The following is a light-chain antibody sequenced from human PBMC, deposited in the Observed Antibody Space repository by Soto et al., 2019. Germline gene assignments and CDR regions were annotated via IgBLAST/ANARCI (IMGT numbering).Light chain of an antibody. CDR1: QPLLHSNGYNY. Sequence: DVVMTQSPLSLPVTPGEPASISCRSSQPLLHSNGYNYLDWYLQRPGQSPQLLIFLGSTRASGVPDRFSGSGSGTDFTLKISRVEAEDVGVYYCMQALQTPRTFGQGTKLEIK. J-gene: IGKJ2*02. V-gene: IGKV2-28*01. CDR2: LGS. CDR3: MQALQTPRT.